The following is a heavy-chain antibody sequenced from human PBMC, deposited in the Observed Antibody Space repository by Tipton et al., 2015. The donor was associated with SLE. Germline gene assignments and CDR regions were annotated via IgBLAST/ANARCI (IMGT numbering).Heavy chain of an antibody. CDR2: ISYDGSNK. CDR1: GFTFSSYA. J-gene: IGHJ4*02. Sequence: RSLRLSCAASGFTFSSYAMHWVRQAPGKGLEWVAVISYDGSNKYYADSVKGRFTISRDNAKNSLYLQMNSLRAEDTAVYYCARGDFWSGYSLWGQGTLVTVSS. CDR3: ARGDFWSGYSL. D-gene: IGHD3-3*01. V-gene: IGHV3-30-3*01.